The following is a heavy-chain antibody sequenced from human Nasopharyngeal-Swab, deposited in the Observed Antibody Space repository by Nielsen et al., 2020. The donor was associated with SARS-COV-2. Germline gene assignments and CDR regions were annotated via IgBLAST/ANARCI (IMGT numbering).Heavy chain of an antibody. D-gene: IGHD2-15*01. CDR3: ARTHLYCSVGSCYPDTFDY. CDR2: IYYSGST. Sequence: SETLSLTCTVSGGSISSYYWGWIRQPPGKGLEWIGYIYYSGSTNYNPSLKSRVTISVDTSKNQFSLKLSSVTAADTAVYYCARTHLYCSVGSCYPDTFDYWGQGTLVTVSS. CDR1: GGSISSYY. V-gene: IGHV4-59*01. J-gene: IGHJ4*02.